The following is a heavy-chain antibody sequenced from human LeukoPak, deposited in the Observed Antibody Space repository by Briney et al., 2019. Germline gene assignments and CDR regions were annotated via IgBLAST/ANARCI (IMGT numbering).Heavy chain of an antibody. CDR3: VRNRAVAGTALSDDC. D-gene: IGHD6-13*01. CDR2: IRHKGDGGTT. Sequence: GGSLRLSCTASGFTLGDYSMSWVRQAPGKGLEWVGFIRHKGDGGTTDYAASVKGRFTVSRDDSESIAYLQMNSLKTEDTAVYYCVRNRAVAGTALSDDCWGQGTLVTVSS. J-gene: IGHJ4*02. CDR1: GFTLGDYS. V-gene: IGHV3-49*04.